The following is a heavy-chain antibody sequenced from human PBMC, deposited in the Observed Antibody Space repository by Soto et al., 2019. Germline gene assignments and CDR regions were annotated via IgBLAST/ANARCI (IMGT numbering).Heavy chain of an antibody. CDR1: GGSISSGGYY. Sequence: SETLSLTCTVSGGSISSGGYYWSWIRQHPGKGLEWIGYIYYSGSTYYNPSLKSRVTISVDTSKNQFSLKLSSVTAADTAVYSCARDTSDTAHDPWGKGTLVTVSS. V-gene: IGHV4-31*03. CDR3: ARDTSDTAHDP. D-gene: IGHD5-18*01. J-gene: IGHJ5*02. CDR2: IYYSGST.